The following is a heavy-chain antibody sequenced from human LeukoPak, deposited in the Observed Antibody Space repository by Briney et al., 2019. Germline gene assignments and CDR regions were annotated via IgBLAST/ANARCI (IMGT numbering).Heavy chain of an antibody. Sequence: GSLRLSCAASGFTFSDYYMSWIRQAPGKGLEWVSYISSGGSTIYYADSVKGRFTISRDNAKNSLFLQMNSLRAEDTALYYCARTRMATKTGAFDIWGQGTMVTVSS. J-gene: IGHJ3*02. D-gene: IGHD5-24*01. V-gene: IGHV3-11*01. CDR1: GFTFSDYY. CDR2: ISSGGSTI. CDR3: ARTRMATKTGAFDI.